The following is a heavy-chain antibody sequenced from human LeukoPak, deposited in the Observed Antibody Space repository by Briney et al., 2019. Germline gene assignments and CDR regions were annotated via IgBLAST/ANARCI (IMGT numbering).Heavy chain of an antibody. D-gene: IGHD2/OR15-2a*01. V-gene: IGHV4-59*08. CDR3: ARHTPDNRRNGMDV. CDR1: GGSISSYY. J-gene: IGHJ6*02. CDR2: IYYSGST. Sequence: SETLSHTCTVSGGSISSYYWSWIRQPPGKGLEWIGYIYYSGSTNYNPSLKSRVTISVDTSKNQFSLKLSSVTAADTAVYYCARHTPDNRRNGMDVWGQGTTVTVSS.